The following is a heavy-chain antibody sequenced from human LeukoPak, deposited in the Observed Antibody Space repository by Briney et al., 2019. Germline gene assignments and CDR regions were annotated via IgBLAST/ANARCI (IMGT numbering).Heavy chain of an antibody. CDR2: IYYSGST. Sequence: SETLSLTCTVSGGSISSSSYYRGWIRQPSGKGLEWIGSIYYSGSTYYNPSLKSRVTISVDTSKNQFSLKLSSVTAADTAVYYCAIAGYSYGTALFDYWGQGTLVTVSS. D-gene: IGHD5-18*01. J-gene: IGHJ4*02. V-gene: IGHV4-39*01. CDR3: AIAGYSYGTALFDY. CDR1: GGSISSSSYY.